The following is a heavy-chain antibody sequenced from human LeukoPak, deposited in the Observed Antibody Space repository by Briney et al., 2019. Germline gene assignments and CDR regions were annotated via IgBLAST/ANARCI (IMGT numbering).Heavy chain of an antibody. CDR3: ARGLAEWELLLRFDY. D-gene: IGHD1-26*01. CDR2: IGNSGNII. CDR1: GFTFSDYY. Sequence: PGGSLRLSCAASGFTFSDYYMSWIRQAPGKGLEWISYIGNSGNIINYADSVRGRFTISRDNAKNSLYLQMNSLRAEDTAVYYCARGLAEWELLLRFDYWGQGTLVTVSS. V-gene: IGHV3-11*04. J-gene: IGHJ4*02.